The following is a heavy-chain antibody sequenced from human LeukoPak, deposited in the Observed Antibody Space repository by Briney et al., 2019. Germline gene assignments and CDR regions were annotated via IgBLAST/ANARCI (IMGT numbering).Heavy chain of an antibody. CDR1: GFTFSSYG. CDR3: AKEAMITFGGVIGWFDP. V-gene: IGHV3-30*02. CDR2: IRYDGSNK. Sequence: GGSLRLSCAASGFTFSSYGMHWVRQAPGKGLEWVAFIRYDGSNKYYADSVKGRFTISRDNSKNTLYLQMNSLRAEDTAVYYCAKEAMITFGGVIGWFDPWGQGTLVTVSS. J-gene: IGHJ5*02. D-gene: IGHD3-16*02.